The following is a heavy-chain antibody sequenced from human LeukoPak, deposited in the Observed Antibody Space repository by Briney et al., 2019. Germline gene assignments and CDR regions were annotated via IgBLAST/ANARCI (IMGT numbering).Heavy chain of an antibody. Sequence: SVKVSCKASGGTFSSYAISWVRQAPGQGLEWMGGIIPIFGTANYAQKFQGRVTITTDESTSTAYMELSSLRSEDMAVYYCARARYCSSTSCYNPKNWFDSWGQGTLVTVSS. CDR2: IIPIFGTA. J-gene: IGHJ5*01. CDR3: ARARYCSSTSCYNPKNWFDS. CDR1: GGTFSSYA. D-gene: IGHD2-2*02. V-gene: IGHV1-69*05.